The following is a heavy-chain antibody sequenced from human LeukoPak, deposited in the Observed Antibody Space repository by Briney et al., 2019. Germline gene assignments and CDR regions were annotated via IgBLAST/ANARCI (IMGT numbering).Heavy chain of an antibody. V-gene: IGHV1-69*01. Sequence: SVKVSCKASGGTFSNYAVSWVRQAPGQGLEWMGEITPIFGTANYAQKFQGRVTITADESTSTAYLDLSSLRSEDTAVYYCARDAHYGSGSSFDFWGQGTLVTVSS. CDR3: ARDAHYGSGSSFDF. J-gene: IGHJ4*02. D-gene: IGHD3-10*01. CDR2: ITPIFGTA. CDR1: GGTFSNYA.